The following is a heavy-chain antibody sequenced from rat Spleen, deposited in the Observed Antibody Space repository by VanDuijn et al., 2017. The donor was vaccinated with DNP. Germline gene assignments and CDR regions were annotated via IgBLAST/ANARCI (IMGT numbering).Heavy chain of an antibody. CDR1: GFTFSAYY. CDR3: ARWSSSHWYFDF. D-gene: IGHD1-2*01. Sequence: EVQLVESGGGLVQPGRSLRLSCAASGFTFSAYYMTWFRQVPGKGLEWVASINNRGGNTYYPDSVKGRFTISRDNAKNTLYLQMNSLRSEDMATYYCARWSSSHWYFDFWGPGTMVTVSS. V-gene: IGHV5-25*01. J-gene: IGHJ1*01. CDR2: INNRGGNT.